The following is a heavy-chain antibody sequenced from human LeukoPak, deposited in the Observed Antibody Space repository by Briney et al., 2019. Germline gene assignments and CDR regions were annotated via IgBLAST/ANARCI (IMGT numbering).Heavy chain of an antibody. V-gene: IGHV4-39*01. CDR1: GGSISSSSYY. CDR3: ARNRWLKLRGGGVFDY. D-gene: IGHD5-24*01. Sequence: PSETLSLTCTVSGGSISSSSYYWGWIRQPPGKGLEWIGSIYYSGSTYYNPSLKSRVTISVDTSKNQFSLKLSSVTAADTAVYYWARNRWLKLRGGGVFDYWGQGTLVTVSS. CDR2: IYYSGST. J-gene: IGHJ4*02.